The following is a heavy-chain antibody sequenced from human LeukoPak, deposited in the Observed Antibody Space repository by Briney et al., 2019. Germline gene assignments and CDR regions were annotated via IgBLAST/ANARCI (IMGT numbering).Heavy chain of an antibody. CDR3: ARARYCSGGSCYAEY. D-gene: IGHD2-15*01. CDR2: INPGGSDT. CDR1: GYSFTSYW. J-gene: IGHJ4*02. Sequence: GESLQISCKGSGYSFTSYWIGWVRQMPGKGLEWMAIINPGGSDTRYSPSFQGQVIISADKSITTAYLQWSSLKPSDTATYYCARARYCSGGSCYAEYWGQGTLVTVSS. V-gene: IGHV5-51*01.